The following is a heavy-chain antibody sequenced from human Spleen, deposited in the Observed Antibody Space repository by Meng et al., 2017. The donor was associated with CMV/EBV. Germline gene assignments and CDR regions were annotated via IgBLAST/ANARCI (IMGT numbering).Heavy chain of an antibody. CDR2: INPNNGAT. CDR3: ARDGGPTGGDY. Sequence: ASVKVSCKASGYTFTGYFLYWVRQAPGQGLEWMGWINPNNGATNYAQKFQGKVTMTRDTSISTAYMELSRVRCDDTAVYYCARDGGPTGGDYWGQGTLVTVSS. J-gene: IGHJ4*02. CDR1: GYTFTGYF. D-gene: IGHD2-15*01. V-gene: IGHV1-2*02.